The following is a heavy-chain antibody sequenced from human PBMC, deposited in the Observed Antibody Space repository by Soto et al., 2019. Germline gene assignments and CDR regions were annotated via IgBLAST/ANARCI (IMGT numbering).Heavy chain of an antibody. J-gene: IGHJ6*02. CDR2: IYHSGSA. CDR1: GGSISSGGYS. Sequence: QLQLQESGSGLVKPSQTLSLTCAVSGGSISSGGYSWTWIRQPPGKGLEWIGYIYHSGSAYYNPALKSRVTISVDRSKNQFSLKLSSVTAADTAVYYCARAHYGDYGYGMDVWGQGTTVTVSS. D-gene: IGHD4-17*01. CDR3: ARAHYGDYGYGMDV. V-gene: IGHV4-30-2*01.